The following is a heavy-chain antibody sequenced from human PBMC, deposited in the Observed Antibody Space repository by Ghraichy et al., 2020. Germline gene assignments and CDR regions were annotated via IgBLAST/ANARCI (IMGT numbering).Heavy chain of an antibody. J-gene: IGHJ4*02. V-gene: IGHV3-30-3*01. D-gene: IGHD2-8*01. CDR2: ISFDGNNK. CDR3: GRDQEGAVDCTQVNHFDY. Sequence: GGSLRLSCAASGFTFTTYAMHWVRQAPGKGPEWVAVISFDGNNKYYADSVKGRFTISRDNSKNTVSLQMNSLRPEDTAVYYCGRDQEGAVDCTQVNHFDYWGQGTLVTVSS. CDR1: GFTFTTYA.